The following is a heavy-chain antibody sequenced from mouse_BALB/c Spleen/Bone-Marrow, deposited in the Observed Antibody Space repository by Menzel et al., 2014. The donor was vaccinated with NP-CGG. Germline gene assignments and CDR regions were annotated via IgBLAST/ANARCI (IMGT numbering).Heavy chain of an antibody. V-gene: IGHV5-6-2*01. J-gene: IGHJ4*01. CDR2: IYTNDGST. Sequence: VQQKDSGGGLAKVGESLKLSCATSGFTFXTYYMSWVRQTPEKRLELVAAIYTNDGSTYYPDTVKGRFAISRDNAKNTLYLQMSSLKSEDTALYYCARRAFYALDYWGQGTSVTVSS. CDR1: GFTFXTYY. CDR3: ARRAFYALDY.